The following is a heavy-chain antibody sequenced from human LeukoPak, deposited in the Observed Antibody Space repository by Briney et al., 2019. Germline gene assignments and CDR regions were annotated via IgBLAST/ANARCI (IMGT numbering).Heavy chain of an antibody. CDR2: ISYDGSNK. D-gene: IGHD1-26*01. Sequence: GGSLRLSCAASGFTFSSYAMHWVRQAPGKGLEWVAVISYDGSNKYYADSVKGRFTISRDNSKNTLYLQMNSLRAEDTAVYYCARARIVGATRLDYWGQGTLVTVSS. CDR3: ARARIVGATRLDY. J-gene: IGHJ4*02. V-gene: IGHV3-30-3*01. CDR1: GFTFSSYA.